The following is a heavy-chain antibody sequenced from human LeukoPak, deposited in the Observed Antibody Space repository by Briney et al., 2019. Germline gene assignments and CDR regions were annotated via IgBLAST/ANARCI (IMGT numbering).Heavy chain of an antibody. D-gene: IGHD3-10*01. CDR3: ARDGSGSYSQLYYYGMDV. V-gene: IGHV1-2*04. J-gene: IGHJ6*02. CDR2: INPNSGGT. Sequence: ASVKVSCKASGYTFTGYYMHWVRQAPGQGLEWMGWINPNSGGTNYAQKFQGWVTMTRDTSISTAYMELSSLRSEDTAVYYCARDGSGSYSQLYYYGMDVWGQGTTVTVSS. CDR1: GYTFTGYY.